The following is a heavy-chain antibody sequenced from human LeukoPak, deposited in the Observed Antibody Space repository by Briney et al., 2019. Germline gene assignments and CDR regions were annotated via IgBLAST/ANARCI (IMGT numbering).Heavy chain of an antibody. CDR1: GFTFSSYG. Sequence: PGGSLRLSCAASGFTFSSYGMHWVRQAPGKGLEWVAVIWYDGSNKYYADSVKGRFTISRDNSENTLYLQMNSLRAEDTAVYYCARDQYYYGSGSYFHAFDIWGQGTMVTVSS. CDR3: ARDQYYYGSGSYFHAFDI. J-gene: IGHJ3*02. D-gene: IGHD3-10*01. CDR2: IWYDGSNK. V-gene: IGHV3-33*01.